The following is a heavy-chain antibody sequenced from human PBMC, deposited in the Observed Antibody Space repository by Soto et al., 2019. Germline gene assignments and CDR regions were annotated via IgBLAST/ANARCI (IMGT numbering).Heavy chain of an antibody. CDR2: INHSGTT. J-gene: IGHJ5*02. V-gene: IGHV4-34*01. D-gene: IGHD1-7*01. CDR3: ARGAYNWNYGAINWFDP. CDR1: GGSLSGYY. Sequence: SETLSLTCTVHGGSLSGYYWSWIRQPPGKGLEWIGEINHSGTTNYNPSLKSRVTISIDRSTNQFSLKLSSVTAADTAVYYCARGAYNWNYGAINWFDPWGQGTLVTVSS.